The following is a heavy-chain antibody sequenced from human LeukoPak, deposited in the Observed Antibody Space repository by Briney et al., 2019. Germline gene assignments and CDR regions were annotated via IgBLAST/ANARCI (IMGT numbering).Heavy chain of an antibody. CDR3: ATVRKDYGDYAFVY. Sequence: GGSLRLSCAASGFTFSSYGMHWVRQAPGKGLEWVAVIWYDGSNKYYADSVKGRFTISRDNSKNTLYLQMNSLRAEDTAVYYCATVRKDYGDYAFVYWGQGTLVTVSS. CDR2: IWYDGSNK. CDR1: GFTFSSYG. D-gene: IGHD4-17*01. V-gene: IGHV3-33*01. J-gene: IGHJ4*02.